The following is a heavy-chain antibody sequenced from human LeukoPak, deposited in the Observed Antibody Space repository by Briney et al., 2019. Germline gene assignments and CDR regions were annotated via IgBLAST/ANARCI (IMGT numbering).Heavy chain of an antibody. Sequence: SETLSLTCTVSGGSISRSSYYWGWIRQPPGKGLEWIGSIYYSGSTYYNPSLTRRVTISVDTSKNQFSLKLSSVTAADTAVYYCARHGRDIVVVPAAILYFDYWGQGTLVTVSS. CDR2: IYYSGST. CDR1: GGSISRSSYY. J-gene: IGHJ4*02. V-gene: IGHV4-39*01. CDR3: ARHGRDIVVVPAAILYFDY. D-gene: IGHD2-2*02.